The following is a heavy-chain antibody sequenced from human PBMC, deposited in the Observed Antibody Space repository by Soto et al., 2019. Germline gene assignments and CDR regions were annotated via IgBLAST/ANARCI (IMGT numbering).Heavy chain of an antibody. CDR2: INPNSGGT. V-gene: IGHV1-2*04. CDR3: ARSIVVVPAASHFDL. J-gene: IGHJ2*01. CDR1: GYTFTGYY. Sequence: ASVKVSCKASGYTFTGYYMHWVRQAPGQGFEWMGWINPNSGGTNYAQKFQGWVTMTRDTSISTAYMELSRLRSDDTAVYYCARSIVVVPAASHFDLWGRGTLVTVSS. D-gene: IGHD2-2*01.